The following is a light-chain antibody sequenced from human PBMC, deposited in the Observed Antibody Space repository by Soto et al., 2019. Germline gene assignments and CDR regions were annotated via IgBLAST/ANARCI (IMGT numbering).Light chain of an antibody. CDR3: QQSDNLPDFT. Sequence: DIPMTQSPSTLSASVGDRVTITCRASQSISTWLAWYQQKPGEAPKLLIYATSNLEPGVPSRFSGRQSGTDFILSISSLQPEDVGTYYCQQSDNLPDFTFGPGTKVNI. J-gene: IGKJ3*01. CDR1: QSISTW. CDR2: ATS. V-gene: IGKV1-33*01.